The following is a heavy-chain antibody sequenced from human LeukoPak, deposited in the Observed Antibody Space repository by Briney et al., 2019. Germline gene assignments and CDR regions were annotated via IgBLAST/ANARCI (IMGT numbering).Heavy chain of an antibody. D-gene: IGHD6-19*01. CDR1: GFTFSSYS. Sequence: PGGSLRLSCAASGFTFSSYSMNWVRQAPGKGLEWVSSISSSSSYIYYADSVKGRFTISRDNAKNSLYLQMNSLRAEDTAVYYCARAYGMAVAGFDYWGQGTLVTVSS. CDR2: ISSSSSYI. CDR3: ARAYGMAVAGFDY. V-gene: IGHV3-21*01. J-gene: IGHJ4*02.